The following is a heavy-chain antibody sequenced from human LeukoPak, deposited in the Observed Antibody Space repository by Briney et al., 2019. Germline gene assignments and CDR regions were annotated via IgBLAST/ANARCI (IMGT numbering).Heavy chain of an antibody. J-gene: IGHJ4*02. V-gene: IGHV1-2*02. CDR2: INPNSGGT. CDR1: GYTFTGYY. D-gene: IGHD4-17*01. Sequence: GASVKVSCKASGYTFTGYYMHWVRQAPGQGLEWMGWINPNSGGTNYAQKFQSRVTMTRDTSISTAYMELSRLRSDDTAVYYCARVLDRTVTIGSLRYWGQGTLVTVSS. CDR3: ARVLDRTVTIGSLRY.